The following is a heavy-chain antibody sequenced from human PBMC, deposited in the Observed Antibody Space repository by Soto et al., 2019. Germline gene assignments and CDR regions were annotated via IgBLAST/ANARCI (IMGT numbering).Heavy chain of an antibody. D-gene: IGHD4-4*01. CDR3: AKDQSTSNPLYYFDF. J-gene: IGHJ4*02. V-gene: IGHV1-46*04. CDR1: GYTFTNYY. CDR2: IHYSGATP. Sequence: ASVKVSCKASGYTFTNYYMHWVRQAPGQGLEWMGVIHYSGATPTYADSVKGRFTISRDNSKNTLYLQMNSLRAEDTAIYYCAKDQSTSNPLYYFDFWGPGTLVTVSS.